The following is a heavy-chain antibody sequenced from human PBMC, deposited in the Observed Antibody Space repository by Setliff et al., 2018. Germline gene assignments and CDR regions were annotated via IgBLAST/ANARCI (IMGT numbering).Heavy chain of an antibody. CDR2: ISHSGSA. J-gene: IGHJ4*02. D-gene: IGHD2-2*01. CDR1: GGSFSTYF. Sequence: PSETLSLTCAVYGGSFSTYFWSWIRQPPGKGLEWIGEISHSGSANCNPSLKSRVTMSVDTSKNQFSLNLNSVTAADTAVYYFRLAHCNTTSCEEALDFWSQGTLVTVSS. CDR3: RLAHCNTTSCEEALDF. V-gene: IGHV4-34*01.